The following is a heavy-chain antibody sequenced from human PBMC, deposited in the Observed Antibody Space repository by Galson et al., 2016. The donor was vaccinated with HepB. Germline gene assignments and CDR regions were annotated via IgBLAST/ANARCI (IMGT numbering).Heavy chain of an antibody. CDR2: IKKDGTTT. V-gene: IGHV3-43*01. CDR1: GFSFRDYT. D-gene: IGHD2-8*01. CDR3: AKPYCTNGVCNTGWYFDY. Sequence: SLRLSCAASGFSFRDYTMHWVRQAPGKGLEWVSLIKKDGTTTYYADSVKGRFTIPRDNSKYSLYLQMNSLRTEDTALYYCAKPYCTNGVCNTGWYFDYWGQGTLVTVSS. J-gene: IGHJ4*02.